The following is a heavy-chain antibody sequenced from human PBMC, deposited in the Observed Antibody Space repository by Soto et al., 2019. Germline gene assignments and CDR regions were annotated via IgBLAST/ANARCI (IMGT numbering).Heavy chain of an antibody. Sequence: GGSLRLSCAASGFTFSSYAMSWVRQAPGKGLEWVSAISGSGGSTYYADSVKGRFTISRDNSKNTLYLQMNSLRAEDTAVYYCAKDWSGYSSGLHIDYWGQGTLVTVSS. V-gene: IGHV3-23*01. J-gene: IGHJ4*02. CDR1: GFTFSSYA. CDR3: AKDWSGYSSGLHIDY. CDR2: ISGSGGST. D-gene: IGHD6-19*01.